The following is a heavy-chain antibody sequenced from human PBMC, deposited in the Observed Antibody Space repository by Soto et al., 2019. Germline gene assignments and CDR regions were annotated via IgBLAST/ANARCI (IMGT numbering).Heavy chain of an antibody. D-gene: IGHD3-3*01. CDR2: MYYSGST. Sequence: QLQLQESGPGLVKPSETLSLTCNVSGGSISSSTYHWGWIRQPPGKGLEWIGTMYYSGSTYYNPSLKSRVTISINTSNNQCSLKLSSVTAADTAVYYCASTIFPPRNWFDPWGQGTLVTVSS. J-gene: IGHJ5*02. CDR3: ASTIFPPRNWFDP. CDR1: GGSISSSTYH. V-gene: IGHV4-39*01.